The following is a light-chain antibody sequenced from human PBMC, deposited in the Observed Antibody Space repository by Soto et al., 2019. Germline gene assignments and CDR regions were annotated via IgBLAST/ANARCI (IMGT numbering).Light chain of an antibody. CDR3: QQYNNWPYT. V-gene: IGKV3-15*01. Sequence: EIVLTHSPATLSVSPGERATLSCRASQSVGRNLAWYQQRPGQPPRLLIYDASTRATDIPARFSGGGSGTEFTLTISSLQSEDFAVYYCQQYNNWPYTFGQG. J-gene: IGKJ2*01. CDR1: QSVGRN. CDR2: DAS.